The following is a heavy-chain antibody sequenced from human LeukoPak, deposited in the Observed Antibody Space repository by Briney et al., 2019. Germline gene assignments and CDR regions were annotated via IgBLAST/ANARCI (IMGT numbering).Heavy chain of an antibody. CDR3: ARGRTDTYYFDY. V-gene: IGHV3-7*01. J-gene: IGHJ4*02. CDR1: EFTFTSHW. CDR2: IKPDGSAK. D-gene: IGHD3/OR15-3a*01. Sequence: PGGSLRLSCVASEFTFTSHWMSWVRQAPGKGLEWVANIKPDGSAKYYVDSVKGRFTISRDNAKNSLYLQMDSLRVEDTAVYYCARGRTDTYYFDYWGQGTLVTVSS.